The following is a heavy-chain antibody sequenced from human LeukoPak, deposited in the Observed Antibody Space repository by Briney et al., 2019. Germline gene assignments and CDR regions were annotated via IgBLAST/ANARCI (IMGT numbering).Heavy chain of an antibody. CDR2: IKQDGSEK. J-gene: IGHJ4*02. Sequence: GGSLRLSCAASRFTFSSYWMSWVRQAPGKGLEWVANIKQDGSEKYYVDSVKGRFTISRDNAKNSLYLQMNSLRAEDTAVYYCARYSRSGWYISYYFDYWGQGTLVTVSS. CDR3: ARYSRSGWYISYYFDY. D-gene: IGHD6-19*01. V-gene: IGHV3-7*01. CDR1: RFTFSSYW.